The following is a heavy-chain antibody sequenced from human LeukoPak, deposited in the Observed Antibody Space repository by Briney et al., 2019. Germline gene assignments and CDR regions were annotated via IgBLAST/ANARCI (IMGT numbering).Heavy chain of an antibody. CDR2: ISSRGTTI. CDR1: GFTFSNYE. J-gene: IGHJ4*02. CDR3: ARDYDGNSVFDY. V-gene: IGHV3-48*03. D-gene: IGHD4-23*01. Sequence: GGSLRLSCAASGFTFSNYEMNWVRQAPGKGLEWVSYISSRGTTIYYADSVKGRFTISRDNAKNSLYLQMNSLRDEDTAVYYCARDYDGNSVFDYWGQGTLVTVSS.